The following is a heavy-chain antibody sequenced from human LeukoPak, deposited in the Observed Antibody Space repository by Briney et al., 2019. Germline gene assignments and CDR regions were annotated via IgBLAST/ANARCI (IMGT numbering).Heavy chain of an antibody. J-gene: IGHJ4*02. Sequence: PGGSLRLSCAASEFTFSSYSMNWVRQAPGKGLEWVSYITNSGNSKSYADSVKGRFTISRDNTKNSLYLQMNGLRAEDTAVYYCARVYSSNWYTIDYWGQGTLVTVSS. CDR3: ARVYSSNWYTIDY. D-gene: IGHD6-13*01. CDR2: ITNSGNSK. CDR1: EFTFSSYS. V-gene: IGHV3-48*01.